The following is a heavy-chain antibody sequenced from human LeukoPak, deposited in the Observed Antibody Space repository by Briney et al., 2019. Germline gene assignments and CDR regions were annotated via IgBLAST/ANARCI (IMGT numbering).Heavy chain of an antibody. D-gene: IGHD1-26*01. V-gene: IGHV4-39*01. J-gene: IGHJ4*02. CDR1: GGSISGSNYY. Sequence: SETLSLTCTVSGGSISGSNYYWGWIRQPPGKGLECIGSMYYSGSTFYNPSLKSRVTISVDTSKNQFSLRLSSVTAADTAVYYCARQEVVGATGGDYWGQGTLVTVSS. CDR2: MYYSGST. CDR3: ARQEVVGATGGDY.